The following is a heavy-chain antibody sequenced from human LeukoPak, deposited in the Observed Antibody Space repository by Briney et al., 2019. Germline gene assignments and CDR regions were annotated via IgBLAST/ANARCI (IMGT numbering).Heavy chain of an antibody. CDR3: ARDRGWIRDS. CDR1: GFTFRNYN. CDR2: TEGTGTII. Sequence: GGSLRLSCAASGFTFRNYNMFWARQAPGKGLEWISFTEGTGTIIHYADSVKGRFTTSRDNDKNSLYLQMNSLTVEDTAIYYCARDRGWIRDSWVQGTLVTVSS. D-gene: IGHD2-2*03. J-gene: IGHJ4*02. V-gene: IGHV3-48*03.